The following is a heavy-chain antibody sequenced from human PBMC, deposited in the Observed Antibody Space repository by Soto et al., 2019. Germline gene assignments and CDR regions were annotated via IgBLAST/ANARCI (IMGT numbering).Heavy chain of an antibody. V-gene: IGHV1-69*04. CDR2: IIPIIGII. J-gene: IGHJ5*02. D-gene: IGHD4-4*01. CDR3: AGDPDSHYNDSHASSYP. Sequence: SVKVSCKASGGTFSTYTITWVRQAPGQGFEWMGRIIPIIGIINYAQKFQGRVTISADKFTGTAYMELTGLRSDDTAVYYCAGDPDSHYNDSHASSYPWGQGTQVTVSS. CDR1: GGTFSTYT.